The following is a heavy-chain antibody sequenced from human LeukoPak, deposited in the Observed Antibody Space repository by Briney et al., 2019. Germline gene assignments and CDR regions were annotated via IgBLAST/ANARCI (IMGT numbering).Heavy chain of an antibody. CDR3: ARGSYFPNWFDP. CDR2: IYYSGST. V-gene: IGHV4-39*07. CDR1: GGSISSSSYY. J-gene: IGHJ5*02. D-gene: IGHD1-26*01. Sequence: SETLSLTCTVSGGSISSSSYYWGWIRQPPGKGLEWIGSIYYSGSTPYNPSLKSRVTISVDTSKNQFSLKLSSVTAVDTAVYYCARGSYFPNWFDPWGQGTLVTVSS.